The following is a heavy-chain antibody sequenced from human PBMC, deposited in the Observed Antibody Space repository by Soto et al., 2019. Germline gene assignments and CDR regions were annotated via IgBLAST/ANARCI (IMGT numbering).Heavy chain of an antibody. CDR2: IYHSGST. J-gene: IGHJ5*02. CDR1: CGSISSSNW. Sequence: LSLTCAVSCGSISSSNWWSWVRQPPGKGLEWIGEIYHSGSTNYNPSLKSRVTISVDKSKNQFSLKLSSVTAADTAVYYCARDEYGSGSYYSYNWFDPWGQGTLVTVSS. D-gene: IGHD3-10*01. CDR3: ARDEYGSGSYYSYNWFDP. V-gene: IGHV4-4*02.